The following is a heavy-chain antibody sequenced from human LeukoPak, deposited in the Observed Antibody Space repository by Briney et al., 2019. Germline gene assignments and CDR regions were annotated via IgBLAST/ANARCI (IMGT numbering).Heavy chain of an antibody. CDR2: ISYDGSNK. CDR3: ARDHPLTRLTPYYYYYYMDV. CDR1: GFTFSSYA. Sequence: GGSLRLSCAASGFTFSSYAMHWVRQAPGKGVEWVAVISYDGSNKYYADSVKRRFTISRDNSKNTLYLQMNSLRAEDTAVYYCARDHPLTRLTPYYYYYYMDVRGRGTTVTVSS. D-gene: IGHD3-9*01. V-gene: IGHV3-30-3*01. J-gene: IGHJ6*03.